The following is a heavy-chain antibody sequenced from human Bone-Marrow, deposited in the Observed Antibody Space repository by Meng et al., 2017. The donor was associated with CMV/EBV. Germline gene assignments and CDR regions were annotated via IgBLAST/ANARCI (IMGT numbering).Heavy chain of an antibody. D-gene: IGHD2-15*01. CDR3: ATYLGHCESGACQPQYYGMDV. CDR2: IKQGGGEK. J-gene: IGHJ6*02. CDR1: GFSVSYNY. Sequence: GGSLRLSCAASGFSVSYNYMNWVRQAPGRGLEWVANIKQGGGEKNYVDSVKGRFTISRDNAKNSLYLQMDSLRAEDTAVYYCATYLGHCESGACQPQYYGMDVWGQGTTVTVSS. V-gene: IGHV3-7*01.